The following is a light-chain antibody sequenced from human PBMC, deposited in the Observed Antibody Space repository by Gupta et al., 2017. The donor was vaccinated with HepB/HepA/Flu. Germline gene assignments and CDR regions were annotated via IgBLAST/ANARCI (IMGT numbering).Light chain of an antibody. Sequence: EIVLTQSPGTLSLSPGERATLSCRASQSVSSRYLAWYQHKPGQAPRLLIYGASNRDTGIPDRFSGSGSGTDLTLTISRREPEDFAVYYCQQYGSSLMCSFGQGTKLEIK. V-gene: IGKV3-20*01. J-gene: IGKJ2*04. CDR3: QQYGSSLMCS. CDR1: QSVSSRY. CDR2: GAS.